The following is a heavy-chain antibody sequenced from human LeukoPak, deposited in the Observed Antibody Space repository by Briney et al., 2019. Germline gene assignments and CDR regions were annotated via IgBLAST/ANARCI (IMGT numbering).Heavy chain of an antibody. CDR3: AKAGGPYDSSGYYSFDP. CDR1: AFTFSSSW. J-gene: IGHJ5*02. D-gene: IGHD3-22*01. Sequence: GGSLRLSCVASAFTFSSSWMNWVRQAPRKGLEWVANINEDGSKRFYVDSVKGRFTISRDNAKNSLYLQMNSLRAEDTAVYYCAKAGGPYDSSGYYSFDPWGQGTLVTVSS. CDR2: INEDGSKR. V-gene: IGHV3-7*02.